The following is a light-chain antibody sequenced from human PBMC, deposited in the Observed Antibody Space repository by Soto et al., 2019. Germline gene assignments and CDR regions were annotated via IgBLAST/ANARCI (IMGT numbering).Light chain of an antibody. Sequence: IVMTQSPATLSVSPGERATLSCRASQTVSSNYLAWCQQRRGQARRLLIYGASTRPTGIPARFSGSGSGSEFTRIISSLLSADFAAYYFQQYNGWPPITFGQGTRLEIK. CDR3: QQYNGWPPIT. CDR1: QTVSSN. CDR2: GAS. J-gene: IGKJ5*01. V-gene: IGKV3D-15*01.